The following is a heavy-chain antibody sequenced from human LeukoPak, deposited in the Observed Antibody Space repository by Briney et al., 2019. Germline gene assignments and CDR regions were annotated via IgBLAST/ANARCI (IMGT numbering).Heavy chain of an antibody. CDR1: GYTFTSYG. V-gene: IGHV1-18*01. CDR2: ISAYSGNT. CDR3: AREGYSSSWNYFDY. D-gene: IGHD6-13*01. Sequence: GASVKVSCKASGYTFTSYGLSWVRQAPGQGLEWMGWISAYSGNTNYAQNFQGRVTMTTDTATSTAYMELRTLRSDDTAVYYCAREGYSSSWNYFDYWGQGALVTVSS. J-gene: IGHJ4*02.